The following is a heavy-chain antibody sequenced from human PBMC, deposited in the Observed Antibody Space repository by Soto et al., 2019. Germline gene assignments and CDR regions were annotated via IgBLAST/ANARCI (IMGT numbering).Heavy chain of an antibody. CDR2: ISSSSSTI. V-gene: IGHV3-48*02. Sequence: EVQLVESGGGLVQPGGSLRLSCAASGFTFSSYSMNWVRQAPGKGLEWVSYISSSSSTIYYADSVKGRFTISRDNAKNSLYLQMNSLRDEDTAVYYCARDEGLRFLEWLSYGMDVWGQGTTVTVSS. J-gene: IGHJ6*02. D-gene: IGHD3-3*01. CDR3: ARDEGLRFLEWLSYGMDV. CDR1: GFTFSSYS.